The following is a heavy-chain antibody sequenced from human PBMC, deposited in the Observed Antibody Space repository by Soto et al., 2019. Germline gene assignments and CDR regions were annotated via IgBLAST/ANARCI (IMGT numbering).Heavy chain of an antibody. J-gene: IGHJ3*02. CDR2: IRSNSDGGTT. V-gene: IGHV3-15*07. Sequence: EVQLVESGGGLVTPGGSLRLSCEASGFTFTNAWMNWVRQAPGQGLEWVGRIRSNSDGGTTDYAAPVKGRFSISRDDSTNTLYLQMNSLKTEATAVYYCSTTKAGTNTFGIWGQGTMVTVSS. CDR1: GFTFTNAW. D-gene: IGHD1-7*01. CDR3: STTKAGTNTFGI.